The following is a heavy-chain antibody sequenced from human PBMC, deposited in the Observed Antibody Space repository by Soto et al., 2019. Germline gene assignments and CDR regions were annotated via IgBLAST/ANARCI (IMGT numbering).Heavy chain of an antibody. CDR1: GGSVSSGSYY. D-gene: IGHD3-3*01. J-gene: IGHJ4*02. CDR3: VRSVILSGGSYKGLIRLHYFDT. Sequence: PSETLSLTCTVSGGSVSSGSYYWSWIRQPPGKRLERIGYIYYSGSTNYNPSLKNRVTLSLDESKNEFSLNMDSVTAADTAIYYCVRSVILSGGSYKGLIRLHYFDTWGPGTLVTVSS. V-gene: IGHV4-61*01. CDR2: IYYSGST.